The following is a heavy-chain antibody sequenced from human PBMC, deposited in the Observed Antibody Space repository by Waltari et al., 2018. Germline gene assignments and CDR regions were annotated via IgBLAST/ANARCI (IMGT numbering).Heavy chain of an antibody. CDR3: ASIRAAAGLFDY. J-gene: IGHJ4*02. V-gene: IGHV4-34*01. D-gene: IGHD6-13*01. CDR2: INHSGST. CDR1: GGSFSGYY. Sequence: QVQLQQWGAGLLKPSETLSLTCAVYGGSFSGYYWSWIRQPPGKGLEWIGEINHSGSTNYNPSLKSRVTISVDTSKNQFSLKLSSVTAADTAVYYCASIRAAAGLFDYWGQGTLVTVSS.